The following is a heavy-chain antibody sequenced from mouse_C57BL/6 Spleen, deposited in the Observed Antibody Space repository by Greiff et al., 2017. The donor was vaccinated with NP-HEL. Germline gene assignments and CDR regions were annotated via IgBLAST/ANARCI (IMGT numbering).Heavy chain of an antibody. V-gene: IGHV1-66*01. CDR3: ARCYYGPYYAMDY. Sequence: VMLVESGPELVKPGASVKISCKASGYSFTSYYIHWVKQRPGQGLEWIGWIYPGSGNTKYNEKFKGKATLTADTSSSTAYMQLSSLTSEDSAVYYCARCYYGPYYAMDYWGQGTSVTVSS. CDR2: IYPGSGNT. CDR1: GYSFTSYY. D-gene: IGHD1-1*01. J-gene: IGHJ4*01.